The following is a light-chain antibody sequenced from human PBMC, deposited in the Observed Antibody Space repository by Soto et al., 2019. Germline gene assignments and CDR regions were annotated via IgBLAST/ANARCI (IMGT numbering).Light chain of an antibody. J-gene: IGKJ1*01. CDR1: QSISSNS. Sequence: EIVLTQSPGTLSLSPGERASLSCRASQSISSNSLAWYQQKPGQAPRLLIYGASNRATGISDRFSGSGSGSGTDFTLTINRLEPEDFAVYFSQQYISTPWTFGQGTKVDIK. CDR2: GAS. CDR3: QQYISTPWT. V-gene: IGKV3-20*01.